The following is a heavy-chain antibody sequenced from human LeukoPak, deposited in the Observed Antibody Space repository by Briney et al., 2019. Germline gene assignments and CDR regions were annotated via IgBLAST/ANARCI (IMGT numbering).Heavy chain of an antibody. CDR1: GSTFSNYY. J-gene: IGHJ6*03. V-gene: IGHV1-46*01. D-gene: IGHD2/OR15-2a*01. Sequence: ASVKVSCKASGSTFSNYYIDWVRQAPGQGLEWMGVINPSGVNTGYAQTFQGRLTMTRDTSTSTVYMDLRSLRSEDTAVYYCARDPSTVHGFYHYYMDVWGKGTTVTVSS. CDR3: ARDPSTVHGFYHYYMDV. CDR2: INPSGVNT.